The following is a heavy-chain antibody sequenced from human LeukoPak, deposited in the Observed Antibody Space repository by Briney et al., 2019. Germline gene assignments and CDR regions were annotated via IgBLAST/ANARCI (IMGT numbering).Heavy chain of an antibody. J-gene: IGHJ4*02. CDR2: ISGSGGST. CDR1: GFTFSSYG. V-gene: IGHV3-23*01. Sequence: GGSLRLSCAASGFTFSSYGMHWVRQAPGKGLEWVSFISGSGGSTYYADSVKGRFTISRDNSKNTLYLQMNSLRAEDTAVYYCARELRYCSSTSCYVLDYWGQGTLVTVSS. D-gene: IGHD2-2*01. CDR3: ARELRYCSSTSCYVLDY.